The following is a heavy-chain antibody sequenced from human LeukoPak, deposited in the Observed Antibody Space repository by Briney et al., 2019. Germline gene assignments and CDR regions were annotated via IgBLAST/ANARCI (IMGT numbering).Heavy chain of an antibody. CDR3: AREQGYCSGGSCYSLGY. CDR2: INPSGGST. V-gene: IGHV1-46*01. CDR1: GYIFTGYY. J-gene: IGHJ4*02. D-gene: IGHD2-15*01. Sequence: ASVKVSCKASGYIFTGYYMHWVRQAPGQGLEWMGIINPSGGSTSYAQKFQGRVTMTRDTSTSTVYMELSSLRSEDTAVYYCAREQGYCSGGSCYSLGYWGQGTLVTVSS.